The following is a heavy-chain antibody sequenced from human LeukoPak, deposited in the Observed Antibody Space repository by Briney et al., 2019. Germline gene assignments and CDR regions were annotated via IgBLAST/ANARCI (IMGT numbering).Heavy chain of an antibody. J-gene: IGHJ1*01. CDR3: ARVPYYDSSGYTEYFQH. Sequence: GASVKVSCKASGYTFTGYYMHWVRQAPGQGLEWMGRINPNSGGTNYAQKFQGRVTMTRDTSISTACMELSRLRSDDTAVYYCARVPYYDSSGYTEYFQHWGQGTLVTVSS. CDR2: INPNSGGT. CDR1: GYTFTGYY. V-gene: IGHV1-2*06. D-gene: IGHD3-22*01.